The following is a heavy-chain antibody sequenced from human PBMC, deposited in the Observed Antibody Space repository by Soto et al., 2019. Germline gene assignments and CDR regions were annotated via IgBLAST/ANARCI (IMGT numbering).Heavy chain of an antibody. CDR3: ARDPPLSVLVVVATDDF. D-gene: IGHD2-21*01. Sequence: EVQLLESGGGLARPGGSLRLSCVASGFTFSDYAMTWVRQAPGKGLEWVATISATGGNIEYTDSLKGRFTISRDNDKNLVYLQMDSLRAEDTAVYYCARDPPLSVLVVVATDDFWGQGTLVTVSS. CDR1: GFTFSDYA. J-gene: IGHJ4*02. CDR2: ISATGGNI. V-gene: IGHV3-23*01.